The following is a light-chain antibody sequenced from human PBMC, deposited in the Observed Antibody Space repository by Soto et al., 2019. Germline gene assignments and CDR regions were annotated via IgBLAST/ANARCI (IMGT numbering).Light chain of an antibody. CDR1: QSISSW. V-gene: IGKV1-5*03. CDR3: QQYNSYSYT. CDR2: KAS. J-gene: IGKJ2*01. Sequence: DIQMTQSPSTLSASVGDRVTITCRASQSISSWLAWYQQKPGKAPKLLISKASSLESGVPSRFSGSGSGTEFTLTISSLQPDDFATYYCQQYNSYSYTFGQGTKLELK.